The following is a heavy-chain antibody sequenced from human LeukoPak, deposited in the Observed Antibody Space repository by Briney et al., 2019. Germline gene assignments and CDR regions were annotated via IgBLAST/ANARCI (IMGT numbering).Heavy chain of an antibody. V-gene: IGHV3-48*01. CDR1: GFTFSSYS. CDR3: AGGIAAENYDY. CDR2: ISSSSSTI. Sequence: GGSLRLSCAAPGFTFSSYSMNWVRQAPGKGLEWVSYISSSSSTIYYADSVKGRFTISRDNAKNSLYLQMNSLRAEDTAVYYCAGGIAAENYDYWGQGTLVTVSS. D-gene: IGHD6-13*01. J-gene: IGHJ4*02.